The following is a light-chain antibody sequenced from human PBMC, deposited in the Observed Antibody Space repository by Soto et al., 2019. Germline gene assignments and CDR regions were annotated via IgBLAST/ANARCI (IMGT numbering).Light chain of an antibody. V-gene: IGLV1-51*01. CDR3: GTWDSSLSAVV. J-gene: IGLJ2*01. Sequence: QSVLTQPPSVSAAPGQKVTISCSGSSSNIGNNYVSWYQQLPGTAPKVLIYDNNKRPSGIPDRFSASKSGTSATLGITGLQTGDEADYYCGTWDSSLSAVVFGGGTKLTVL. CDR2: DNN. CDR1: SSNIGNNY.